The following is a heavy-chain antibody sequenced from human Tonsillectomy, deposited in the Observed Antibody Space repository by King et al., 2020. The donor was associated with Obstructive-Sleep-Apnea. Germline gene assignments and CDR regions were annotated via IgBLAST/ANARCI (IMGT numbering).Heavy chain of an antibody. CDR2: INPNSGGT. D-gene: IGHD2-2*01. CDR1: GYTFTGYY. V-gene: IGHV1-2*02. CDR3: ARVEVPAAKKWFDP. Sequence: QLVQSGAEVKKPGASVKVSCKASGYTFTGYYIHWVRQAPGQGLEWMGWINPNSGGTNYAQKFQGRVTMTRDTSISTVYMDLSRLRFDDTAVYYCARVEVPAAKKWFDPWGQGTLVTVSS. J-gene: IGHJ5*02.